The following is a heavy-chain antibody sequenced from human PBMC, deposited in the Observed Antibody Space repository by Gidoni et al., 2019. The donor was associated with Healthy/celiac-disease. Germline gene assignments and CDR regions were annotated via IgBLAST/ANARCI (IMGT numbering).Heavy chain of an antibody. D-gene: IGHD5-12*01. CDR3: AKDRLVGYSGYEAPYYFDY. CDR2: ISGSGGST. J-gene: IGHJ4*02. V-gene: IGHV3-23*01. CDR1: GFTFSSHA. Sequence: EVQLLESGGGLVQPGGSLRLSCAASGFTFSSHAIRWVRQAPGKGLEWVSAISGSGGSTYYADSVKGRFTISRDNAKNTLYLQMNSLRAEDTAVYYCAKDRLVGYSGYEAPYYFDYWGQGTLVTVSS.